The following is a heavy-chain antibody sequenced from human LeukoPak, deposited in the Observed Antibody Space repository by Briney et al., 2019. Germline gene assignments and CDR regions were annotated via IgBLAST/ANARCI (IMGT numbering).Heavy chain of an antibody. CDR2: ISGSGAST. D-gene: IGHD1-26*01. CDR1: GFIFSSFS. CDR3: AKDVGKWESLHFFDY. V-gene: IGHV3-23*01. Sequence: PGGSLRLSCAASGFIFSSFSMNWVRQAPGKGLEWISGISGSGASTYYADSVKGRFTISRDDSRNTLYLQMNSLRGDDTAVYYCAKDVGKWESLHFFDYWGQGTLVTVSS. J-gene: IGHJ4*02.